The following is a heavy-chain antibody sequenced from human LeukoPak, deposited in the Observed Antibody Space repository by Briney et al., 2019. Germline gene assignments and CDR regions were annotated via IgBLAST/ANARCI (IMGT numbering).Heavy chain of an antibody. D-gene: IGHD2-21*02. Sequence: ASVKVSCKASGYTFTGYYVHWVRQAPGQGLEWMGRINPNSGDTNYAQKFQGRVTMTRDTSISTAYMELSRLRSDDTVVYYCARDYCGGDCFPDYWGQGTLVTVSS. CDR3: ARDYCGGDCFPDY. V-gene: IGHV1-2*05. J-gene: IGHJ4*02. CDR2: INPNSGDT. CDR1: GYTFTGYY.